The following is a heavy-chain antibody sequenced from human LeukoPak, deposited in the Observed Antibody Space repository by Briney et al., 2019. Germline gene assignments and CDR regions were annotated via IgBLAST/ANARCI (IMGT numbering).Heavy chain of an antibody. CDR1: GYTFTGYY. V-gene: IGHV7-4-1*02. Sequence: ASVKVSCKASGYTFTGYYMHWVRQAPGQGLEWMGWINTNTGNPTYAQGFTGRFVFSLDTSVSTAYLQISSLKAEDTAVYYCVSGGNYVWGSYRPEDAFDIWGQGTMVTVSS. CDR2: INTNTGNP. D-gene: IGHD3-16*02. J-gene: IGHJ3*02. CDR3: VSGGNYVWGSYRPEDAFDI.